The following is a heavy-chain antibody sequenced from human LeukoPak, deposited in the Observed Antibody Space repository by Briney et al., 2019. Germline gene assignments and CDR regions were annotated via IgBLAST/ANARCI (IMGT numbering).Heavy chain of an antibody. Sequence: PGGSLRLSCAAAGFIFSNYWMNWVRQTAGKGLEWVANIKKDGSEKYYVDSVRGRFTISRDNDKNSLYLQMNSLRAEDTAVYYCGADGYSSRFDRWGQGTLGTVSS. D-gene: IGHD5-24*01. CDR3: GADGYSSRFDR. CDR2: IKKDGSEK. J-gene: IGHJ4*02. V-gene: IGHV3-7*01. CDR1: GFIFSNYW.